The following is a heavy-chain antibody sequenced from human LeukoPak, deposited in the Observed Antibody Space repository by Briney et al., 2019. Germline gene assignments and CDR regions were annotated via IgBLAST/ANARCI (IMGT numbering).Heavy chain of an antibody. CDR1: GFTFSSYS. Sequence: GGSLRLSCAASGFTFSSYSMNWVRQAPGKGLEWVSSISSSSSYIYYADSVKGRFTISRDNSKNTLYLQMNSLRAEDTAVYYCARGLDADSSGYYYGVLDYWGQGTLVTVSS. CDR2: ISSSSSYI. J-gene: IGHJ4*02. CDR3: ARGLDADSSGYYYGVLDY. V-gene: IGHV3-21*04. D-gene: IGHD3-22*01.